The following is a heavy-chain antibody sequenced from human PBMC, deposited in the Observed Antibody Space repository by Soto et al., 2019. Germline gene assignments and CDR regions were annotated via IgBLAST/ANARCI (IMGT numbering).Heavy chain of an antibody. V-gene: IGHV1-18*01. CDR3: ARGFRVAATRWWFDP. CDR1: GYTFTSYD. Sequence: ASVMVSCKASGYTFTSYDISWVRQAPGQGLEWMGWISTYNGNTNYAQKLQGRVTMTTDTSTSTAYMELRSLRSDDTAVYYCARGFRVAATRWWFDPWGQGTLVTVSS. D-gene: IGHD2-15*01. J-gene: IGHJ5*02. CDR2: ISTYNGNT.